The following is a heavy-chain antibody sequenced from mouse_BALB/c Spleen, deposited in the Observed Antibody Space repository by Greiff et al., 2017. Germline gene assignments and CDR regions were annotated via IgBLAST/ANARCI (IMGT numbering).Heavy chain of an antibody. CDR1: GFTFNTYA. Sequence: GGGLVQPKGSLKLSCAASGFTFNTYAMNWVRQAPGKGLEWVARIRSKSNNYATYYADSVKDRFTISRDDSQSMLYLQMNNLKTEDTAMYYCVRRSLYAMDYWGQGTSVTVSS. CDR2: IRSKSNNYAT. CDR3: VRRSLYAMDY. V-gene: IGHV10-1*02. D-gene: IGHD6-2*01. J-gene: IGHJ4*01.